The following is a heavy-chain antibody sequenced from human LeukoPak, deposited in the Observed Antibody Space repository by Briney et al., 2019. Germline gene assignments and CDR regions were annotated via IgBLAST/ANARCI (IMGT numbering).Heavy chain of an antibody. J-gene: IGHJ4*02. D-gene: IGHD5-12*01. CDR2: IYYGGST. Sequence: SQTLSLTCTVSGGSISSGGYYWSWIRQHPGKGLEWIGYIYYGGSTYYNPSLKSRVTISVDTSKNQFSLKLSSVTAADTAVYYCARAVRHSGPFDYWGQGTLVTVSS. V-gene: IGHV4-31*03. CDR3: ARAVRHSGPFDY. CDR1: GGSISSGGYY.